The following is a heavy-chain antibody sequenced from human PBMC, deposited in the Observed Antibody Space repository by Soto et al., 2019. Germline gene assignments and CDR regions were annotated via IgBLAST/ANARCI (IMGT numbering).Heavy chain of an antibody. CDR3: ARHGIAASWAYFDS. J-gene: IGHJ4*02. V-gene: IGHV4-39*01. D-gene: IGHD6-13*01. Sequence: PSETLSLTCSVSGDSISSNIYYWGWIRQPPGKGLEWVGSIYYTGSTFYNPSLKSRVTISVDTSKNQFSLKLTSVTATDTSVFYCARHGIAASWAYFDSWGQGTLVTVSS. CDR2: IYYTGST. CDR1: GDSISSNIYY.